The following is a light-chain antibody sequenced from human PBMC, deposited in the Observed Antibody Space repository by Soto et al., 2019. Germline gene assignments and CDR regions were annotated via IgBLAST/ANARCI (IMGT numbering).Light chain of an antibody. J-gene: IGKJ1*01. CDR3: QQRSNWPRGT. Sequence: EIVLTQSPATLSLSPGERATLSFRASQSVSSYLAWYQQKPGQAPRLLIYDASNRATGIPARFSGSGSGTDFTLTISSLEPEDFAVYYCQQRSNWPRGTFGQGTKVDIK. V-gene: IGKV3-11*01. CDR1: QSVSSY. CDR2: DAS.